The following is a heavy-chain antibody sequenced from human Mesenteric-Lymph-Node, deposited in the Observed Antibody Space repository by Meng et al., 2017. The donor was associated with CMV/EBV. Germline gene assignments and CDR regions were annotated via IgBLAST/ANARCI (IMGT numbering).Heavy chain of an antibody. CDR2: IDHSGGT. V-gene: IGHV4-34*01. CDR1: GGSFSDYY. CDR3: ARDLSYCSSTSCTNRIYYGTDV. Sequence: SETLSLTCAVYGGSFSDYYWNWIRQAPGKGLEWIGEIDHSGGTNYSPSLKSRVTISVDTSKNQFSLKLSSVTAADTAVYYCARDLSYCSSTSCTNRIYYGTDVWGQGITVTVSS. J-gene: IGHJ6*02. D-gene: IGHD2-2*01.